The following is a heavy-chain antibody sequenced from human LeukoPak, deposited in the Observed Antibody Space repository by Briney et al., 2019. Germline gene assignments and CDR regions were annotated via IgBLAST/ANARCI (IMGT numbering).Heavy chain of an antibody. J-gene: IGHJ6*02. Sequence: PSETLSLTCAVSGGSITSTFWWAWVRQPPGKGLEWIGDIYYSGNINYNPSLKSRVTISVDKSNNQFSLNLDSVTAADTAVYYCASIERPHSLPGYDQYYYYGMDVWGQGTTVTVSS. V-gene: IGHV4-4*02. D-gene: IGHD5-12*01. CDR3: ASIERPHSLPGYDQYYYYGMDV. CDR2: IYYSGNI. CDR1: GGSITSTFW.